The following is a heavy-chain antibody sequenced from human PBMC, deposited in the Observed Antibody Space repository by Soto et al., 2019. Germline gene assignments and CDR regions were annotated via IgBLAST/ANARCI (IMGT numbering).Heavy chain of an antibody. CDR1: GGSISSYY. J-gene: IGHJ6*03. V-gene: IGHV4-59*01. CDR2: IYYSGST. CDR3: ARELPVVAAAHYYYYMDV. D-gene: IGHD2-15*01. Sequence: SETLSLTCTVSGGSISSYYWSWIRQPPGKGLEWIGYIYYSGSTNYNPSLKSRVTISVDTSKNQFSLKLSSVTAADTAVYYCARELPVVAAAHYYYYMDVWGKGTTVTVSS.